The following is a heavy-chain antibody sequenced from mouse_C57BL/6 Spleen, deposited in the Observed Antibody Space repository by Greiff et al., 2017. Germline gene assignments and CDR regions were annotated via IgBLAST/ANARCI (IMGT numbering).Heavy chain of an antibody. Sequence: VQLQQSGPELVKPGASVKLSCKASGYTFTSYDINWVKQRPGQGLEWIGWIYPRDGSTKYNEKFKGKATLTVDTSSSTAYMELHSLTSEDSAVYFCARSGYYSNSYWYFDVWGTGTTVTVSS. J-gene: IGHJ1*03. CDR2: IYPRDGST. D-gene: IGHD2-5*01. V-gene: IGHV1-85*01. CDR3: ARSGYYSNSYWYFDV. CDR1: GYTFTSYD.